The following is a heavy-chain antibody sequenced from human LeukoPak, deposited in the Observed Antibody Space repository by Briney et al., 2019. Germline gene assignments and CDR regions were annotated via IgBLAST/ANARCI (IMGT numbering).Heavy chain of an antibody. Sequence: PGGSLRLSCAASGFTFSSYAMSWVRQAPGKGLEWVSAISGSGGSTYYADSVKGRFTISRDNSKNTLYLQMNSLRAEDTAVYYCAKDLWAFGPYCYDSSGYYFDYWGQGTLVTVSS. V-gene: IGHV3-23*01. D-gene: IGHD3-22*01. CDR1: GFTFSSYA. CDR3: AKDLWAFGPYCYDSSGYYFDY. J-gene: IGHJ4*02. CDR2: ISGSGGST.